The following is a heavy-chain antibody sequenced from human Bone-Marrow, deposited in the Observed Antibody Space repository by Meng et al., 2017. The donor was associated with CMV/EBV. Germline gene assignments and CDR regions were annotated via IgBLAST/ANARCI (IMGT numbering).Heavy chain of an antibody. V-gene: IGHV1-69*02. J-gene: IGHJ6*02. CDR1: GGTFSSYT. CDR2: IIPILGIA. CDR3: ARSWLIAADYYYYGMDV. Sequence: SVKVSCKASGGTFSSYTISWVRQAPGQGLEWMGRIIPILGIANYAQKFQGRVTITTDESTSTAYMELSSLRSEDTAVYYCARSWLIAADYYYYGMDVCGQGTTVTVSS. D-gene: IGHD6-13*01.